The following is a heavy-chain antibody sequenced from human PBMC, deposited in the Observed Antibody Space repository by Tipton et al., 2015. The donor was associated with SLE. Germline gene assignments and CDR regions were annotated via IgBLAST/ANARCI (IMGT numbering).Heavy chain of an antibody. CDR1: GGSILNYF. J-gene: IGHJ5*02. CDR2: VHSNGIT. V-gene: IGHV4-4*07. Sequence: TLSLTCSVSGGSILNYFWTWIRQPAGKGLQWIGRVHSNGITKYDPSLKSRVTMSVDTSKNHFSLKLSSVTAADTAVYYCARHDTNYGRNWFDPWGQGTLVTVSS. D-gene: IGHD2-8*01. CDR3: ARHDTNYGRNWFDP.